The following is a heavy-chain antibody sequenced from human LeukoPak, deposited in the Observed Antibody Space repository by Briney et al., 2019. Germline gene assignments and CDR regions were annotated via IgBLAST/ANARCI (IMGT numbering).Heavy chain of an antibody. D-gene: IGHD3-22*01. CDR3: ARQPPLDSSGYYPPDY. CDR1: GYSFTSYW. V-gene: IGHV5-51*01. Sequence: GESLKISCKGSGYSFTSYWIGWVRQVPGKGLEWMGIIYPGDSDTRYSPSFQGQVTISADKSISTAYLQWSSLKASDTAMYYCARQPPLDSSGYYPPDYWGQGTLVTVSS. CDR2: IYPGDSDT. J-gene: IGHJ4*02.